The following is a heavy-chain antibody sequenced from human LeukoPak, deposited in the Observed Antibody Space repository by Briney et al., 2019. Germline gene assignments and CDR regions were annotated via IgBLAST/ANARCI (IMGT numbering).Heavy chain of an antibody. Sequence: GGSLRLSCAASGFTFSSYWMSWVRQAPGKGLEWVANIKQDGSEKYYVDSVKGRFTSSRDNAKNSLYLQMNSLRAEDTAVYYCARRTYCGGDCYYEDYWGQGTLVTVSS. J-gene: IGHJ4*02. D-gene: IGHD2-21*02. CDR1: GFTFSSYW. CDR2: IKQDGSEK. CDR3: ARRTYCGGDCYYEDY. V-gene: IGHV3-7*03.